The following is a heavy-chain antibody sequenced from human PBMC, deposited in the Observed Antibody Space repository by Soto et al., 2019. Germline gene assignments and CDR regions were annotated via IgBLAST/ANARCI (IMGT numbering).Heavy chain of an antibody. V-gene: IGHV3-30-3*01. CDR3: AREGIVGAGYFDY. D-gene: IGHD1-26*01. CDR1: GFTFSSYA. CDR2: ISYDGSNK. J-gene: IGHJ4*02. Sequence: QVQLVESGGGVVQPGRSLRLSCAASGFTFSSYAMHWVRQAPGKGLEWVAVISYDGSNKYYADSVKGRFTISRDNSKNTLYLQMNVLRAEDTAVYYCAREGIVGAGYFDYWGQGTLVTVSS.